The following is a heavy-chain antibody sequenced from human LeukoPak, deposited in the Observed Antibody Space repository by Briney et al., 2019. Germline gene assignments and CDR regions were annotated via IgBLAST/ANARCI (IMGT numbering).Heavy chain of an antibody. CDR3: GKRELWHGSGEDA. V-gene: IGHV3-23*01. CDR2: ISGSGDRT. CDR1: GFTFNNYA. J-gene: IGHJ6*02. Sequence: GGSLGLSCAASGFTFNNYAMSWFRQTPGKGLEWVSAISGSGDRTYYAESVKGRFSISRDNSKNTLYLQMHSLRAEDTAVYYCGKRELWHGSGEDAWGQGTTVTVSS. D-gene: IGHD3-10*01.